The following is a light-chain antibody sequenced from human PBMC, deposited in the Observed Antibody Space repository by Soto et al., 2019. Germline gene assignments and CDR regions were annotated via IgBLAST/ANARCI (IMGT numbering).Light chain of an antibody. CDR3: TSDTITSIWV. Sequence: QSALTQPASVSGSPGQSITISCTGTSSDVGAYNHVSWFQQHPGKAPKLIIYEVTNRPSGVSNRFSGSKSGNTASLTISGLQAEDEAEYYCTSDTITSIWVFGGGTKVTVL. V-gene: IGLV2-14*01. CDR2: EVT. CDR1: SSDVGAYNH. J-gene: IGLJ3*02.